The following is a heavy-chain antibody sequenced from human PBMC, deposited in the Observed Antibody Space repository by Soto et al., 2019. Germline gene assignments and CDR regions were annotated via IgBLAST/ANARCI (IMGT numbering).Heavy chain of an antibody. V-gene: IGHV1-3*01. D-gene: IGHD1-26*01. CDR2: INAGNGNT. J-gene: IGHJ4*02. Sequence: GASVNVSCKASGYTFTNSAMHWVRQAPGQGLEWMGWINAGNGNTKYSQRFQGRVTITRDTSASTAYMELRSLRSNDTAVYYCARDYSGSSPADYWGQETLVTVSS. CDR3: ARDYSGSSPADY. CDR1: GYTFTNSA.